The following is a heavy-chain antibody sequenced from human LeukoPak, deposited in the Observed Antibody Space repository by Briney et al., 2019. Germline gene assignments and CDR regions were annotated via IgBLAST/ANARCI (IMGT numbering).Heavy chain of an antibody. CDR2: IWYDGSNK. J-gene: IGHJ4*02. V-gene: IGHV3-33*01. Sequence: PGGSLRLSCAASGFTFGSYGMHWVRQAPGKGLEWVAVIWYDGSNKYYADSVKGRFTISRDNSKNTLYLQMNSLRAEDTAVYYCARFPIAVAGTGPLDYWGQGTLVTVSS. D-gene: IGHD6-19*01. CDR3: ARFPIAVAGTGPLDY. CDR1: GFTFGSYG.